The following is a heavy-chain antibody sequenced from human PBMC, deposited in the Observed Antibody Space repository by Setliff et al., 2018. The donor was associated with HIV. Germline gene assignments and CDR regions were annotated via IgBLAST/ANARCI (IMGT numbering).Heavy chain of an antibody. CDR3: ARLRAAGTVHYFDP. V-gene: IGHV4-39*01. Sequence: PSETLSLTCTVSGGSIRSIDYFWGWIRQPPGKGLEWLGNIGNIYYGGTTYYNPSLKGRITISVFASSQQLSLTLTSVTPADTAVYYCARLRAAGTVHYFDPWGQGTQVTVSA. CDR1: GGSIRSIDYF. J-gene: IGHJ5*02. D-gene: IGHD6-13*01. CDR2: IYYGGTT.